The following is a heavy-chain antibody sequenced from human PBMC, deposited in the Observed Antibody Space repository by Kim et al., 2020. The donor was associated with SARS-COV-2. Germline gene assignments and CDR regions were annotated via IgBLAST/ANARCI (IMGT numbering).Heavy chain of an antibody. V-gene: IGHV3-66*01. Sequence: GGSLRLSCAASGFTVSSNYMSWVRQAPGKGLEWVSVIYSGGSTYYADSVKGRFTISRDNSKNTLYLQMNSLRAEDTAVYYCARDLRSSCFKHWYFDLWGRGTLVTVSS. CDR3: ARDLRSSCFKHWYFDL. CDR1: GFTVSSNY. D-gene: IGHD6-13*01. CDR2: IYSGGST. J-gene: IGHJ2*01.